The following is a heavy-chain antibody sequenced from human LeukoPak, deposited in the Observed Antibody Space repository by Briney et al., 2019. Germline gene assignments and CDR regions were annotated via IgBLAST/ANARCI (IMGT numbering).Heavy chain of an antibody. V-gene: IGHV4-59*01. D-gene: IGHD3-22*01. J-gene: IGHJ4*02. CDR3: AREEGASMIITY. Sequence: SENLSLNCSVSGDSISSYYWSWIPQPPGKGLEWIGYIYYGGSTNYSPSLKSRVTISVDTSKNQFSLKLSSVTGADTAVYYCAREEGASMIITYWGQGTLVTVSS. CDR2: IYYGGST. CDR1: GDSISSYY.